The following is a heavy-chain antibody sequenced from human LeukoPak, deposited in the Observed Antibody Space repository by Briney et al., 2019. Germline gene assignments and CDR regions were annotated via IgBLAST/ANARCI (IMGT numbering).Heavy chain of an antibody. Sequence: GGSLRLSCAASGFTFSSYWMSWVRQAPGKGLEWVASIKQDGSEKYNVDSVKGRFTISRDNAKNTLYLQMNSLRAEDTAVYYCARGLIAVAFNFDYWGRGALVTVSS. V-gene: IGHV3-7*04. CDR1: GFTFSSYW. D-gene: IGHD6-19*01. CDR3: ARGLIAVAFNFDY. CDR2: IKQDGSEK. J-gene: IGHJ4*02.